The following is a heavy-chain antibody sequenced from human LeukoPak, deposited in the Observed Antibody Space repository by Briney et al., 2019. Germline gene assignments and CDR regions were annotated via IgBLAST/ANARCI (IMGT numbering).Heavy chain of an antibody. CDR2: ISYDGSNK. Sequence: GRSLRLSCAASGFTFSSYAMHWVRQAPGKGLEWVAVISYDGSNKYYADSVKGRFTISRDNSKNTLYLQMNSLRAEDTAVYYCARDPDDYGGYVPSFDYWGQGTLVTVSS. J-gene: IGHJ4*02. D-gene: IGHD4-17*01. V-gene: IGHV3-30*04. CDR3: ARDPDDYGGYVPSFDY. CDR1: GFTFSSYA.